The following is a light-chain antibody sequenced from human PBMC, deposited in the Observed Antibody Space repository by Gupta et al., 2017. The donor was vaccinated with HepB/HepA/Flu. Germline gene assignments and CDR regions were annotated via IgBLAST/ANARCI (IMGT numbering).Light chain of an antibody. CDR3: QSFDASSLWV. V-gene: IGLV6-57*03. Sequence: NFMLSQPSSVSESPGKTVTISCSRSSGSIDTTYVQWYQQRPGSAPINVMYEDSRRPSGVPDRFSGSIDTSSNSASLTSSGLKTEDEADYYCQSFDASSLWVFGGGT. CDR1: SGSIDTTY. J-gene: IGLJ3*02. CDR2: EDS.